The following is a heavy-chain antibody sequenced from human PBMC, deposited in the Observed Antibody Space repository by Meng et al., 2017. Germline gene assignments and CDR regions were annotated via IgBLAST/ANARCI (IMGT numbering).Heavy chain of an antibody. CDR3: ARTVTSLVLDI. J-gene: IGHJ3*02. V-gene: IGHV4-31*01. Sequence: QVQRKNSGPGLGNPSQTPSLTCTVSGGAISCGCYYRSWIRQHPGKGLEWIGYIYYSGSTYYNPSLKSLVTISVDTSKNQFSLKLSSVTAADTAVYYCARTVTSLVLDIWGQGTMVTVSS. CDR2: IYYSGST. CDR1: GGAISCGCYY. D-gene: IGHD4-17*01.